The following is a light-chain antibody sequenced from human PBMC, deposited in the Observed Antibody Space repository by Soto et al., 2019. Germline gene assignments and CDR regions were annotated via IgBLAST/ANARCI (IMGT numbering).Light chain of an antibody. CDR1: QYINTR. CDR3: QQYNNWPIT. J-gene: IGKJ5*01. Sequence: EIVLTQSPAALSSFPGDRVTLSCRASQYINTRLAWYQHRPGQAPRLFIYGASTRATGIPPRFSGSGSGTEFTLTISSLQSEDFAVYYCQQYNNWPITFGQGTRLEIK. CDR2: GAS. V-gene: IGKV3-15*01.